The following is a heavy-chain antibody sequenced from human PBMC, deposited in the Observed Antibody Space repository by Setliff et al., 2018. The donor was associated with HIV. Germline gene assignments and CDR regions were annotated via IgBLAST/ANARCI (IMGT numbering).Heavy chain of an antibody. CDR2: INHSGST. J-gene: IGHJ3*02. CDR3: ARHRNLDRRGEAFDI. V-gene: IGHV4-34*01. CDR1: GGSFSGYY. D-gene: IGHD3-10*01. Sequence: PSETLSLTCAVYGGSFSGYYWNWIRQPPGKGLEWIGEINHSGSTNYNPSLKSRVTISVDTSKNQFSLKLNSVTAADTAVYYCARHRNLDRRGEAFDIWGQGTMVTVSS.